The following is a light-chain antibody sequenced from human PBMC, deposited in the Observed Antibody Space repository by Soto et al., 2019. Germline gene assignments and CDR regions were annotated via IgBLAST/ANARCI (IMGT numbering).Light chain of an antibody. J-gene: IGLJ2*01. CDR2: TNN. CDR1: SSNIGSNS. Sequence: QSVLTQPPSASGTPGQRVTISCSGSSSNIGSNSVSWYQQLPGAALKLLIYTNNQRPSGVPDRFSGSKSGTSASLAITGLQSDDEADYYCAAWDDSLSGHVVFGGGTKLTVL. CDR3: AAWDDSLSGHVV. V-gene: IGLV1-44*01.